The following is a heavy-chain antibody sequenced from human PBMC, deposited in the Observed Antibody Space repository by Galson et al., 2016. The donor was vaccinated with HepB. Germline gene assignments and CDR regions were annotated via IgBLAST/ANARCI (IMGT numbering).Heavy chain of an antibody. V-gene: IGHV3-66*02. CDR1: GFSVSSNY. J-gene: IGHJ6*04. Sequence: SLRLSCAASGFSVSSNYMTWVRQAPGKGLEWVSVIYSGGNTYYADSVKGRFTISRDNSKNTLYLQMTSLRAEDTDVYYCARQHGMEVWGNRTTVTVSS. CDR2: IYSGGNT. CDR3: ARQHGMEV.